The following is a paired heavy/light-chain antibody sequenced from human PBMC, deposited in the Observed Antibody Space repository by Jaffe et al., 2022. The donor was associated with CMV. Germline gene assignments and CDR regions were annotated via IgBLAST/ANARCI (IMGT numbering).Heavy chain of an antibody. Sequence: QVQLQESGPGLVKPSQTLSLTCTVSGGSISSGGYYWSWIRQHPGKGLEWIGYIYYSGSTYYNPSLKSRVTISVDTSKNQFSLKLSSVTAADTAVYYCARESPMYSSGWSKEKYYYYYGMDVWGQGTTVTVSS. D-gene: IGHD6-19*01. CDR3: ARESPMYSSGWSKEKYYYYYGMDV. CDR2: IYYSGST. J-gene: IGHJ6*02. V-gene: IGHV4-31*03. CDR1: GGSISSGGYY.
Light chain of an antibody. CDR3: QQRSNWPPGT. CDR1: QSVSSY. V-gene: IGKV3-11*01. CDR2: DAS. J-gene: IGKJ3*01. Sequence: EIVLTQSPATLSLSPGERATLSCRASQSVSSYLAWYQQKPGQAPRLLIYDASNRATGIPARFSGSGSGTDFTLTISSLEPEDFAVYYCQQRSNWPPGTFGPGTKVDIK.